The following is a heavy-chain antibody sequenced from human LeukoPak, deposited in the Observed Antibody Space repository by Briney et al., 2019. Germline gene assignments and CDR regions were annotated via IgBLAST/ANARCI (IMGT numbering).Heavy chain of an antibody. CDR2: IYYSGST. CDR3: ARGEVTTSTVTTYFDY. V-gene: IGHV4-59*01. J-gene: IGHJ4*02. CDR1: GGSISSYY. Sequence: PSETLSLTCTVSGGSISSYYWSWIRQPPGKGLEWIGYIYYSGSTNYNPSLKSRVTISVDTSKNQFSLKLSSVTAADTAVYYCARGEVTTSTVTTYFDYWGQGTLVTVSS. D-gene: IGHD4-17*01.